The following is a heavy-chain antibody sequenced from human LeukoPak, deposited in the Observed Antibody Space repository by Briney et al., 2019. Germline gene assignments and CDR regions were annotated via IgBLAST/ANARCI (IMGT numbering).Heavy chain of an antibody. D-gene: IGHD3-22*01. J-gene: IGHJ4*02. CDR3: XXXXXVFRYYDSSGYFDY. CDR2: ISGSGGST. V-gene: IGHV3-23*01. Sequence: GGSLRLSCAASGFTFSSYAMSWVRQAPGKGLEWVSAISGSGGSTYYADSVKGRFTISRDNSKNTLYLQMNSLRAEDTAVYYCXXXXXVFRYYDSSGYFDYWGQGTLVTVSS. CDR1: GFTFSSYA.